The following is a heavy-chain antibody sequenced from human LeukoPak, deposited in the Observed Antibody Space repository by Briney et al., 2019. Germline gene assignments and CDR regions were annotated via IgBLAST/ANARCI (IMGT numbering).Heavy chain of an antibody. CDR2: IIPIFGTA. CDR1: GGTFSSYA. CDR3: ARDSGGFGELSSYYYYMDV. D-gene: IGHD3-10*01. J-gene: IGHJ6*03. V-gene: IGHV1-69*05. Sequence: ASVKVSCKASGGTFSSYAISWVRQAPGQGLEWMGRIIPIFGTANYAQKFQGRVTITTDESTSTAYMKLSSLRSEDTAVYYCARDSGGFGELSSYYYYMDVWGKGTTVTVSS.